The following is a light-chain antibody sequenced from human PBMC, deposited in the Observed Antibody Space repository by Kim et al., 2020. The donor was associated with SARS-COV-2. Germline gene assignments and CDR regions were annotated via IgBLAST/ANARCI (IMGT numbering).Light chain of an antibody. CDR2: GAS. Sequence: EIVMTQSPATLSVSPGERATLSCRASQSVSSNLAWYQQKPGQAPRLLIYGASTRATGIPARFSGSGSGTEFTLTISSLQSEDFAVYYCQQYNNWPRWTFGQGPRWKS. CDR3: QQYNNWPRWT. CDR1: QSVSSN. V-gene: IGKV3-15*01. J-gene: IGKJ1*01.